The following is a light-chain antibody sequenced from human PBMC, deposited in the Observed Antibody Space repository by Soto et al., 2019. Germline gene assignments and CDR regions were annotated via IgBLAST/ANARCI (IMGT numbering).Light chain of an antibody. CDR1: SSDVGGYNY. CDR2: EVS. V-gene: IGLV2-8*01. Sequence: QSVLTQPPSASGSPGQSVTISCTGTSSDVGGYNYVSWYQQRPDKAPKLIIYEVSKRPSGVPDRFSGSKSGNTASLTVSGLQAEDEADYYCSSYGGYNNVIFGGGTKVTGL. J-gene: IGLJ2*01. CDR3: SSYGGYNNVI.